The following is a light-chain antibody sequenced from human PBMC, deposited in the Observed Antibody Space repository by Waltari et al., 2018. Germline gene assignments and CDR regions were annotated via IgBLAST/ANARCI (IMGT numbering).Light chain of an antibody. CDR2: YAS. V-gene: IGKV6-21*01. J-gene: IGKJ1*01. Sequence: EIVLTQSPDFESVIPKVKVTITCRASQSIGSSLHWYQQKTGQSPKLLIKYASQSFSGVPSRFRGSGSGTDFTLTINSLEAEDAATYYCHQSSSLPWTFGQGTKVEIK. CDR1: QSIGSS. CDR3: HQSSSLPWT.